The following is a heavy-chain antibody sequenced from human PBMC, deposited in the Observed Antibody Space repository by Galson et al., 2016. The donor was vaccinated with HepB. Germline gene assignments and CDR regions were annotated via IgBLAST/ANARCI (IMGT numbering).Heavy chain of an antibody. CDR3: AKAMHYSSGWYGANY. CDR1: GFTFDDYA. CDR2: ISWNSGSI. V-gene: IGHV3-9*01. Sequence: SLRLSCAASGFTFDDYAMHWVRQAPGKGLEWVSGISWNSGSIGYADSVKGRFTISRDNAKNSLYLQMNSLRAEDTALYYCAKAMHYSSGWYGANYWGQGTLVTVSS. J-gene: IGHJ4*02. D-gene: IGHD6-19*01.